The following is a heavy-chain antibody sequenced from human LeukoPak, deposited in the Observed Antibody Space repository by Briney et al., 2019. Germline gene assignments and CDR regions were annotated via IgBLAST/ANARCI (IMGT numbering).Heavy chain of an antibody. Sequence: PSETLSLTCAVYGGSFSGYYWSWIRESPRRGLEWGGEIKHGGNTNHNTSLKSRVTISVDTSKNQSSLKLSSVTAADTAVYYCARGPPPPGRVAAAGTPCHGMDVWGKGTTVTVSS. CDR2: IKHGGNT. CDR3: ARGPPPPGRVAAAGTPCHGMDV. J-gene: IGHJ6*04. V-gene: IGHV4-34*01. CDR1: GGSFSGYY. D-gene: IGHD6-13*01.